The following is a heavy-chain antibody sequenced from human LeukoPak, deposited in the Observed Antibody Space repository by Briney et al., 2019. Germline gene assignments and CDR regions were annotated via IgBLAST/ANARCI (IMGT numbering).Heavy chain of an antibody. J-gene: IGHJ4*02. D-gene: IGHD3-10*01. V-gene: IGHV3-7*05. CDR3: ARDLSWSGRDY. CDR1: GFTFSSYW. CDR2: IKPDGSEQ. Sequence: GGSLRLSCAASGFTFSSYWMSWVRQAPGKGLEWVANIKPDGSEQYYVDSMKGRFTISRDNAKNSLYLQMNSLRAEDTAVYYCARDLSWSGRDYWGRGTLVTVSS.